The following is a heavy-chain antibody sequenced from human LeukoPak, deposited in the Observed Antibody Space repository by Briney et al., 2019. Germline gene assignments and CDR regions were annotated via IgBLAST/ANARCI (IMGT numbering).Heavy chain of an antibody. CDR3: ARRLSVGDFWSGYYKAAFDY. CDR2: IFRSGST. CDR1: GDSINDTYW. J-gene: IGHJ4*02. Sequence: SETLSLTCGVSGDSINDTYWWSWVRQSPGKGPEWIGEIFRSGSTNYNPSLKSRVTISVDTSKNQFSLKLSSVTAADTAVYYCARRLSVGDFWSGYYKAAFDYWGQGTLVTVSS. D-gene: IGHD3-3*01. V-gene: IGHV4-4*02.